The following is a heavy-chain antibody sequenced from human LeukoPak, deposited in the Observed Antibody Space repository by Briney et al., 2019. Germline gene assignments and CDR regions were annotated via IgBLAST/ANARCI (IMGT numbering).Heavy chain of an antibody. CDR3: ARARALQFLDY. D-gene: IGHD5-24*01. Sequence: GGSLRLSCAASGFTFSSYAMHWVRHAPGKGLEWVAVISYDGSNKYYADSVKGRFTISRDNSKNTLYLQMNSLRAEDTAVYYCARARALQFLDYWGQGTLVTVSS. CDR2: ISYDGSNK. J-gene: IGHJ4*02. CDR1: GFTFSSYA. V-gene: IGHV3-30-3*01.